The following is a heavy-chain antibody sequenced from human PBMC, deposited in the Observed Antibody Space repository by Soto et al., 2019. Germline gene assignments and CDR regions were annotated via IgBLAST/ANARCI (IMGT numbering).Heavy chain of an antibody. D-gene: IGHD3-16*01. V-gene: IGHV4-30-2*01. J-gene: IGHJ6*02. Sequence: SETLSLTCTVSNGSISRGGSSWSWIRQTPGKCLEWIGYIYPTGKTYYNPSLKNRATLSIDTSQNQFSLQLTSVTAADTAVYYCARAPPGPAPRWGVWGHGTTVTVSS. CDR3: ARAPPGPAPRWGV. CDR2: IYPTGKT. CDR1: NGSISRGGSS.